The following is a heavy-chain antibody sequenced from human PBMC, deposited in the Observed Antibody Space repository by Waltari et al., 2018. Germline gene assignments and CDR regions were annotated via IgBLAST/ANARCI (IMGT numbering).Heavy chain of an antibody. D-gene: IGHD2-2*01. CDR3: GRAPATSWFGYSVY. Sequence: QVQLQQWGAGLLKPSETLSLTCGESGASFGGFYWSWIRRAPGKGLVWIGDITHTGNSNINPSLKSRLTISVDTSKRQFSLELTSVTPADTAVYYCGRAPATSWFGYSVYWGQGTVVTVSS. CDR1: GASFGGFY. CDR2: ITHTGNS. J-gene: IGHJ4*02. V-gene: IGHV4-34*01.